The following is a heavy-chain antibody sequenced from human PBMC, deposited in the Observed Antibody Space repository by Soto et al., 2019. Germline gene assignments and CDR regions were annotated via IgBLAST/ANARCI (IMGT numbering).Heavy chain of an antibody. J-gene: IGHJ4*02. V-gene: IGHV4-59*01. D-gene: IGHD3-3*01. CDR3: ARSVAVPGAHIDY. CDR2: FYYTGST. Sequence: SETLSRTCRVSGCSIIGSYWCCIRQSPGKGLEWLGYFYYTGSTNYMPSLRSRVSISVDTCKNEFSLRLSSVTAADTAVYFCARSVAVPGAHIDYWGQGNQVTVSS. CDR1: GCSIIGSY.